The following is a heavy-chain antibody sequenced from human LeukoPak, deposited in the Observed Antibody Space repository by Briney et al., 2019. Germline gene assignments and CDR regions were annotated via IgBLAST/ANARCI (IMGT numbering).Heavy chain of an antibody. V-gene: IGHV1-8*01. D-gene: IGHD3-10*01. Sequence: ASVKVSCKASGYTFTNYDINWVQLATGQGLEWMGWMNPNSGNTGYAQKFQGRVTMTRNTSVSTAYMDLSSLRSEDTAVYYCARGSSGDYSVSGSAWFDPWGQGTLVTVSS. CDR3: ARGSSGDYSVSGSAWFDP. CDR2: MNPNSGNT. CDR1: GYTFTNYD. J-gene: IGHJ5*02.